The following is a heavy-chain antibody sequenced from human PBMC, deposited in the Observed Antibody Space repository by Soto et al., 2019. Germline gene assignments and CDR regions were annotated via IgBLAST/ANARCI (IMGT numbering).Heavy chain of an antibody. CDR3: ARLSGSSSWPSGRYRYYYYGMDV. D-gene: IGHD6-13*01. CDR2: IYPGDSDT. CDR1: GYSFTSYW. V-gene: IGHV5-51*01. Sequence: GESLKISCKGSGYSFTSYWIGWVRQMPGKGLEWMGIIYPGDSDTRYSPSFQGQVTISADKSISTAYLQWSSLKASDTAMYYCARLSGSSSWPSGRYRYYYYGMDVWGQGTTVTVSS. J-gene: IGHJ6*02.